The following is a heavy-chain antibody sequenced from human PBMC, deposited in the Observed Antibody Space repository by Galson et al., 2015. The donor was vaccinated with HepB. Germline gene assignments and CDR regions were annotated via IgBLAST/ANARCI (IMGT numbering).Heavy chain of an antibody. D-gene: IGHD2-15*01. CDR2: IFAGGGST. J-gene: IGHJ4*02. CDR1: GYTLTNYH. CDR3: ARETPDTYYFDS. V-gene: IGHV1-46*01. Sequence: QSGAEVKKPGESLKISCKASGYTLTNYHFHWVRQAPGQGPEWMGKIFAGGGSTRFAERFQGRVTLTRDSSTSTIYMEVSSLRSDDTAVYYCARETPDTYYFDSWGQGTLVTASS.